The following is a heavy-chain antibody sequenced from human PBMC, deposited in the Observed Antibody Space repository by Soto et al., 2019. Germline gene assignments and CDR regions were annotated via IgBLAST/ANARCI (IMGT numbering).Heavy chain of an antibody. CDR3: ARDQYSSGWYMLS. D-gene: IGHD6-19*01. V-gene: IGHV3-21*01. CDR2: ISSSSSYI. Sequence: EVQLVESGGGLVKPGGSLRLSCAASGFTFSSYSMNWVRQAPGKGLEWVSSISSSSSYIYYADSVKGRFTISRDNAKNSLYLQMNSLRAEDTAVYYCARDQYSSGWYMLSWGQGTLVTVSS. J-gene: IGHJ4*02. CDR1: GFTFSSYS.